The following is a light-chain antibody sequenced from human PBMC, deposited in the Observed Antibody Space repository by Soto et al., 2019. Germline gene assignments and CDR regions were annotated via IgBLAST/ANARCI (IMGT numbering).Light chain of an antibody. CDR1: SSDVGSYNR. J-gene: IGLJ1*01. CDR3: SSYTGSSTYV. Sequence: QSALTQPPSVSGSPGQSVTISCTGTSSDVGSYNRVSWYQQPPVTAPKLMIYEVSHRPSGVPDRFSGSKSGNTASLTISGLQAEDEADYYCSSYTGSSTYVFGTGTKLTVL. V-gene: IGLV2-18*02. CDR2: EVS.